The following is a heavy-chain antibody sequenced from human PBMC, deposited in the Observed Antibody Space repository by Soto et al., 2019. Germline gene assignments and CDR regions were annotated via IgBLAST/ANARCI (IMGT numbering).Heavy chain of an antibody. Sequence: PSETLSLTCAVYGGSFSGYYWSWIRQPPGKGLEWIGEINHSGGTNYNPSLKSRVTISVDTSKNQFSLKLSSVTAADTAVYYCARGLEGRYSSSWYFFYYGMDVWGQGTTVTVSS. D-gene: IGHD6-13*01. V-gene: IGHV4-34*01. CDR3: ARGLEGRYSSSWYFFYYGMDV. CDR1: GGSFSGYY. CDR2: INHSGGT. J-gene: IGHJ6*02.